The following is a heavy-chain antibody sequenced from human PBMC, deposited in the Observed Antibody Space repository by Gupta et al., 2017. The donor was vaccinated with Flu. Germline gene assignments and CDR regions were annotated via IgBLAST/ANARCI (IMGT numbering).Heavy chain of an antibody. D-gene: IGHD6-19*01. CDR3: VKSAVAGTGGYYFDY. CDR2: ISWDGYTT. Sequence: EVQLVDSGGAVGQPGGSLRLACAASGFNFDDYRLHWVRQAPGKSLEWVFLISWDGYTTDHADSVKGRFTISRDNSKNSLYLQMNSLTTEDTALYYCVKSAVAGTGGYYFDYWGQGTLVTVSS. J-gene: IGHJ4*02. V-gene: IGHV3-43*01. CDR1: GFNFDDYR.